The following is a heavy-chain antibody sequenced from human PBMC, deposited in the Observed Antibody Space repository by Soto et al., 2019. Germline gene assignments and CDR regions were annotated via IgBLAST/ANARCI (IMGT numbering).Heavy chain of an antibody. CDR1: GFTFSSYA. Sequence: GSLRLSCAASGFTFSSYAMSWVRQAPGKGLEWVSAISCSGGSTYYADSVKGRFTISRGNSKNSLYLQMNSLRAEDTALYYCAKDISGGVIVPYYYGMDVWGQGTTVTVSS. CDR3: AKDISGGVIVPYYYGMDV. V-gene: IGHV3-23*01. J-gene: IGHJ6*02. CDR2: ISCSGGST. D-gene: IGHD3-16*02.